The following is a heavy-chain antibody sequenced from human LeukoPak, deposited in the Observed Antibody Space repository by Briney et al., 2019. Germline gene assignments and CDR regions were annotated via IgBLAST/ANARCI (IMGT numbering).Heavy chain of an antibody. CDR2: TSSDLNVK. J-gene: IGHJ4*02. CDR1: GFTFSRYW. CDR3: AREGYYGSGSPPSLYFDY. Sequence: GGSLRLSCAASGFTFSRYWMSWVRQVPRKGLEWVAVTSSDLNVKLYADSVKGRFTISRDNSRSTLYLQMNSLRPEDTAIYYCAREGYYGSGSPPSLYFDYWGQGTLVTVSS. V-gene: IGHV3-30*03. D-gene: IGHD3-10*01.